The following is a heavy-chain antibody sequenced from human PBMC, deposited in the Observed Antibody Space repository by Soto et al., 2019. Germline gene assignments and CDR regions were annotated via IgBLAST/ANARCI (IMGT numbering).Heavy chain of an antibody. J-gene: IGHJ4*02. CDR3: ARGRQLWLDYFDY. CDR1: GGSISSGDYY. Sequence: SETLSLTCTVSGGSISSGDYYWSWIRQPPGKGLEWIGYIYYSGSTYYNPSLKSRVTISVDTSKNQFSLKLSSVTAADTAVYYCARGRQLWLDYFDYWGQGTLVTVSS. V-gene: IGHV4-30-4*01. D-gene: IGHD5-18*01. CDR2: IYYSGST.